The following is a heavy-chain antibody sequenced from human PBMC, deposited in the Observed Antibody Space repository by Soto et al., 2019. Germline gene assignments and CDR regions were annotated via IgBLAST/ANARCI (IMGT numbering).Heavy chain of an antibody. CDR1: GGTFTNYA. CDR2: IIPVFGTP. J-gene: IGHJ6*02. Sequence: QVQLVQSGAEVKKPGSSLKVSCKASGGTFTNYAFSWLRQAPGQGLEWMGGIIPVFGTPDYAQKFQGRVTITADESTRTASMELSSLRSEDTAVYYCARERSVGYCITTTCPKPFYYYAMDVWGQGTTGTVSS. D-gene: IGHD2-2*01. CDR3: ARERSVGYCITTTCPKPFYYYAMDV. V-gene: IGHV1-69*12.